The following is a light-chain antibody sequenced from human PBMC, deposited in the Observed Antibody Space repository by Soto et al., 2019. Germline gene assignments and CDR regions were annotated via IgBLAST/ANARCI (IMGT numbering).Light chain of an antibody. V-gene: IGLV2-14*03. CDR1: ARDIGGYQF. Sequence: QSALTQPASVSGSPGQSITISCTGTARDIGGYQFVSWYQQHPDKAPKLIIVDVTKRPSGISSRFSASKSGTTASLTISGLLPEDEAQYYCASYSSSETPVVSGGGTKVTVL. CDR3: ASYSSSETPVV. CDR2: DVT. J-gene: IGLJ2*01.